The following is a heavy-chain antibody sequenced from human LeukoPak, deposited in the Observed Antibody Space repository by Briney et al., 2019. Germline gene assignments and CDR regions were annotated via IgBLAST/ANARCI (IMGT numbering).Heavy chain of an antibody. J-gene: IGHJ4*02. CDR3: ARVRTSIAAAGTWAFDY. CDR2: FNTNSGGT. Sequence: SVKVSYKASGYTFTRYYIQWVRQAPRQGRDGMEWFNTNSGGTNYAQKFQGRVTMTRATSISTAYMELSRLRSDDTAVYSCARVRTSIAAAGTWAFDYWGQGTLVTAAS. CDR1: GYTFTRYY. V-gene: IGHV1-2*02. D-gene: IGHD6-13*01.